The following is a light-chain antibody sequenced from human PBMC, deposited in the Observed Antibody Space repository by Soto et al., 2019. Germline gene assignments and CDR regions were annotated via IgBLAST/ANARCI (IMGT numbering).Light chain of an antibody. V-gene: IGKV2-28*01. Sequence: DIVMTQSPLSLPVTPGAPASSSCRSSQSLLHSNGYNYLDWYLQKPVQSPQLLIYLGSNRASGVPDRFSGSGSGTDFTLKISRVEAEDVGVYYCMQALQTPPWTFGQGTKVEIK. CDR3: MQALQTPPWT. CDR2: LGS. CDR1: QSLLHSNGYNY. J-gene: IGKJ1*01.